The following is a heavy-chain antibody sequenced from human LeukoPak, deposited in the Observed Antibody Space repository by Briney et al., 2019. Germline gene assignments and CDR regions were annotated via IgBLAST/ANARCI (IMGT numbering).Heavy chain of an antibody. CDR1: GYTFTSYG. D-gene: IGHD6-19*01. CDR3: ARDAAVSGRPLSLDY. V-gene: IGHV1-18*01. J-gene: IGHJ4*02. Sequence: ASVKVSCKASGYTFTSYGISWVRQAPGQGLEWMGWISAYNGNTNYAQKLQGRVTMTTDTSTSTAYMELRSLRSDDTAVYYCARDAAVSGRPLSLDYWGQGTLVTVSS. CDR2: ISAYNGNT.